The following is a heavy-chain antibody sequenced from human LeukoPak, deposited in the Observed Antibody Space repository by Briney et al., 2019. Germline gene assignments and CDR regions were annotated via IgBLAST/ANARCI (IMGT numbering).Heavy chain of an antibody. CDR1: GFIFGAYA. D-gene: IGHD3-22*01. J-gene: IGHJ4*02. CDR2: IGTGGET. CDR3: ATPLDYYDSSGHHQGGD. Sequence: GGSLRLSCAASGFIFGAYAMSWVRQAPGQGLEWISVIGTGGETHYADSVRGRFTTSRSNFKNTLYLQMNSPRAEDTAVYYCATPLDYYDSSGHHQGGDWGQGTLVTVSS. V-gene: IGHV3-23*01.